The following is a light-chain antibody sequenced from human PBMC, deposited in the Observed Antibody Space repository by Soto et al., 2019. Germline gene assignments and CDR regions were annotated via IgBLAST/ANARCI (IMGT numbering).Light chain of an antibody. J-gene: IGLJ1*01. Sequence: LTQPPSASGTPGQRVTISCSGSSSNIGSKTVNWYQQLPGTAPKLLIYSNYQRPSGVPDRFSGSKSGTSASLAISGLQSEDEADYYCAAWDGSLNGYVFGTGTKLTVL. V-gene: IGLV1-44*01. CDR2: SNY. CDR1: SSNIGSKT. CDR3: AAWDGSLNGYV.